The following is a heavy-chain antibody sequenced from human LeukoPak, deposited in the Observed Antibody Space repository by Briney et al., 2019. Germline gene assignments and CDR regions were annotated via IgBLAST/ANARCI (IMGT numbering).Heavy chain of an antibody. J-gene: IGHJ6*02. V-gene: IGHV6-1*01. CDR3: ARDLRQWLAKGPNGGMDV. Sequence: SQTLSLTCAISGDSVSSNSAAWNWIRQSPSRGLEWLGRTYYRSKWYNDYAVSVKSRITINPDTSKNQFSLQLNSVTPEDTAVYYCARDLRQWLAKGPNGGMDVWGQGTTVTVSS. CDR2: TYYRSKWYN. CDR1: GDSVSSNSAA. D-gene: IGHD6-19*01.